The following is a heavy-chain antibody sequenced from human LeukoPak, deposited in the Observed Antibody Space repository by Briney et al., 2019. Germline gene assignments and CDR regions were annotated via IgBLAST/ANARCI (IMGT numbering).Heavy chain of an antibody. V-gene: IGHV3-23*01. J-gene: IGHJ5*01. CDR2: ISGTGGAT. Sequence: GGSLRLSCVASGFSFGNDAMSWVRQAPGKGLQWVSQISGTGGATWYAGFARDRFTISRDNSKKTLYLQMSGLRVEDTAMYYCVKDPRDTYGTNWFVSWGQGTLLIVSS. CDR3: VKDPRDTYGTNWFVS. D-gene: IGHD2-21*01. CDR1: GFSFGNDA.